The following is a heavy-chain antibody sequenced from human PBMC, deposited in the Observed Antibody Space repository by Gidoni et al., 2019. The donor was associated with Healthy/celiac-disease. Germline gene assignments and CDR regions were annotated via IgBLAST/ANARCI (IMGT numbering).Heavy chain of an antibody. Sequence: EVQLVQSGAEVKKPGESLKISCKGSGYSFTRYWIGWVRQMPGKGLEWMGIIYPGDSDTRYSPSFQGQVTISADKSISTAYLQWSSLKASDTAMYYCAILPLVGATPDAFDIWGQGTMVTVSS. CDR2: IYPGDSDT. J-gene: IGHJ3*02. D-gene: IGHD1-26*01. CDR1: GYSFTRYW. CDR3: AILPLVGATPDAFDI. V-gene: IGHV5-51*03.